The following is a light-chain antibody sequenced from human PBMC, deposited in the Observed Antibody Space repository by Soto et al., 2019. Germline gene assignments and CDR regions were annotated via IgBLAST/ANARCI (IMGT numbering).Light chain of an antibody. CDR1: QSLLHSNGYNY. CDR2: LTS. Sequence: DIVMTQSPLSLPVTPGEPASISCRSSQSLLHSNGYNYLDWYLQKPGQSPKLLIYLTSNRASGVPDRFSGSGSGTDFTLKISRVEAEDFGVYYCMQALQTPWTFGQGTKVEIK. CDR3: MQALQTPWT. V-gene: IGKV2-28*01. J-gene: IGKJ1*01.